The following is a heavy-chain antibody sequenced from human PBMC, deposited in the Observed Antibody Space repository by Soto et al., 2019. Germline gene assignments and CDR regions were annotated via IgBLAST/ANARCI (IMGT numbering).Heavy chain of an antibody. CDR2: ISSSSSYI. CDR1: GFTFSSYS. V-gene: IGHV3-21*01. D-gene: IGHD1-1*01. J-gene: IGHJ6*02. CDR3: ARDKVEEVQLEQKDYGYGMDV. Sequence: GGSLRLSCAASGFTFSSYSMNWVRQAPGKGLEWVSSISSSSSYIYYADSVKGRFTISRDNAKNSLYLQMNSLRAEDTAVYYCARDKVEEVQLEQKDYGYGMDVWGQGTTVTVSS.